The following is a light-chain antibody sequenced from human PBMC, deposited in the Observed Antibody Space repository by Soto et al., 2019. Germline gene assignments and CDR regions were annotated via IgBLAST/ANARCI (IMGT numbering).Light chain of an antibody. Sequence: QAVVTQPPSVSEAPRQRVTISCSGSNSHIGKNEGTCYQHLPGKSRKVLIYYDHMLPSGVSDRFSASKTGTSASLAISGLQSDDEGDYYCAAWDDSLKEYVFGTGTKLTVL. V-gene: IGLV1-36*01. CDR2: YDH. J-gene: IGLJ1*01. CDR1: NSHIGKNE. CDR3: AAWDDSLKEYV.